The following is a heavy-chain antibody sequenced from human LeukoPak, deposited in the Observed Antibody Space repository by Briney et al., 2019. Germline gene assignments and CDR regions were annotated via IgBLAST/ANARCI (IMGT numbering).Heavy chain of an antibody. Sequence: PSETLSLTCAVYGGAFSGYYWSWIRQPPGKGLGWIGEINHSGSTNYNPSLKSRVTISVDTSKNQFSLKLSSVTAADTAVYYCARARRYFDWLYPWFDPWGQGTLVTVSS. J-gene: IGHJ5*02. D-gene: IGHD3-9*01. V-gene: IGHV4-34*01. CDR2: INHSGST. CDR1: GGAFSGYY. CDR3: ARARRYFDWLYPWFDP.